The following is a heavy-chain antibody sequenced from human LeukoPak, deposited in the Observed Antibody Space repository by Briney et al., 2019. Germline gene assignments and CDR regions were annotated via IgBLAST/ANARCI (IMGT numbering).Heavy chain of an antibody. J-gene: IGHJ4*02. D-gene: IGHD2-2*01. Sequence: SQTLSLTCAVSGGSISSGGYSWSWIRQPPGKGLEWIGEINHSGSTNYNPSLKSRVTISVDTSKNQFSLKLSSVTAADTAVYYCARKRVVPAANPFDYWGQGTLVTVSS. CDR3: ARKRVVPAANPFDY. CDR2: INHSGST. CDR1: GGSISSGGYS. V-gene: IGHV4-30-2*01.